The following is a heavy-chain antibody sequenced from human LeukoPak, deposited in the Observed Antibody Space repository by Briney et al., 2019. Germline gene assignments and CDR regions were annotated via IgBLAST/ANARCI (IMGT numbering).Heavy chain of an antibody. J-gene: IGHJ6*02. Sequence: GGSLRLSYAASGFTFSGSAMHWVRPASGKGLEWDGRIRSNANSYATADAASVKGRFTISRDDSTNTAYLQMNSLRTEDTAVYYCARDLVGDGYNLWYYYGMDVWGQGTTVTVSS. D-gene: IGHD5-24*01. V-gene: IGHV3-73*01. CDR3: ARDLVGDGYNLWYYYGMDV. CDR2: IRSNANSYAT. CDR1: GFTFSGSA.